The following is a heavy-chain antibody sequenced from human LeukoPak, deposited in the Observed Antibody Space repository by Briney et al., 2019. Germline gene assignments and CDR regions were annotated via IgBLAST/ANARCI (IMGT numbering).Heavy chain of an antibody. J-gene: IGHJ5*02. CDR2: INHSGST. Sequence: SETLSLTCAVYGGSFSGYYWSWIRQPPGKGLEWIGEINHSGSTNYNPSLKSRVTISVDTSKNQFSLKLSSVTAADTAVYYCASLIPVDTAMVTNWFDPWGQGTLVTVSS. CDR1: GGSFSGYY. CDR3: ASLIPVDTAMVTNWFDP. D-gene: IGHD5-18*01. V-gene: IGHV4-34*01.